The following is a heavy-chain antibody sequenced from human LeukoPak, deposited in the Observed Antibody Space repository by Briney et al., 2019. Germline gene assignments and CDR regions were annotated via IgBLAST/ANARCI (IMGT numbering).Heavy chain of an antibody. CDR2: ISSSSKYI. CDR1: GFTFSSYG. V-gene: IGHV3-21*01. Sequence: KTGGSLRLSCAASGFTFSSYGMHWVRQAPGKGLEWVSSISSSSKYIYYADSVKGRFTVSRDNAKNSLFLQMNSLRAEDTAVYYCAREPFWSGYFSNLHFDYWGQGTLVTVSS. CDR3: AREPFWSGYFSNLHFDY. D-gene: IGHD3-3*01. J-gene: IGHJ4*02.